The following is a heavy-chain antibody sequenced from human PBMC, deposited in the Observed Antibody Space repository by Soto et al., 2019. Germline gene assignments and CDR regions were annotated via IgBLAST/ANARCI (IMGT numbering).Heavy chain of an antibody. CDR2: IYYSGSA. D-gene: IGHD6-13*01. CDR1: GGSISSYY. J-gene: IGHJ4*02. Sequence: QVQLQESGPGLVKPSETLSLTCTVSGGSISSYYWSWIRQPPGKGLEWIGNIYYSGSASYNPSLKRPATISVDTSQNQFSLKLSSVIAADTGVYYCARGGRGSSNSWNDYWGQGTLVTVSS. CDR3: ARGGRGSSNSWNDY. V-gene: IGHV4-59*01.